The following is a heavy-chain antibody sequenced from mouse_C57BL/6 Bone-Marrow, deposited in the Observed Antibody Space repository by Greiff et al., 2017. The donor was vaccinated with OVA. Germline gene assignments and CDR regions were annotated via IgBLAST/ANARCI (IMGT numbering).Heavy chain of an antibody. D-gene: IGHD2-10*02. CDR1: GFSLTSYG. V-gene: IGHV2-6*01. CDR3: ARYGFLGAMDY. J-gene: IGHJ4*01. Sequence: VKLVESGPGLVAPSQSLSITCTVSGFSLTSYGVDWVRQSPGKGLEWLGVIWGVGSTNYNSALKSRLSISKDNSKSQVFLKMNSLQTDDTAMYYCARYGFLGAMDYWGQGTAVTVSS. CDR2: IWGVGST.